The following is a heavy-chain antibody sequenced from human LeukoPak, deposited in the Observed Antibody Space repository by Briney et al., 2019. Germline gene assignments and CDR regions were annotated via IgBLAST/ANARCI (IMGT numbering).Heavy chain of an antibody. J-gene: IGHJ4*02. V-gene: IGHV3-23*01. D-gene: IGHD2-21*02. CDR3: AKIGPVVLTAIRGLFDF. CDR1: GFTFSSYS. Sequence: PGGSLRLSCAASGFTFSSYSINWVRQAPGKGLEWVSSISGSGQTTYYADSVKGRFTTSRDNSKNTQYLQMNSLGAEDTALYYCAKIGPVVLTAIRGLFDFWGQGTLVTASS. CDR2: ISGSGQTT.